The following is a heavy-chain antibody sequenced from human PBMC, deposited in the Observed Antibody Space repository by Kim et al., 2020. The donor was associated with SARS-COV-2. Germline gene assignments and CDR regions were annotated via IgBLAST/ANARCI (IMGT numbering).Heavy chain of an antibody. CDR2: ISHDGKNI. V-gene: IGHV3-30*03. Sequence: GGSLRLSCVTSGFTFTSYGMHWVRQAPGEGLEWVAVISHDGKNIYYADSVKGRFTISKDNPRNTLYLQMNGLRGDDTAVYYCVRGSGNHYYVLDTWGQGT. D-gene: IGHD1-26*01. CDR1: GFTFTSYG. J-gene: IGHJ6*02. CDR3: VRGSGNHYYVLDT.